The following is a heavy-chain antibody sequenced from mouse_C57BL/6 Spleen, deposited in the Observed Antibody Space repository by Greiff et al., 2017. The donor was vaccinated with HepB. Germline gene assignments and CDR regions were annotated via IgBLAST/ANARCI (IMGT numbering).Heavy chain of an antibody. J-gene: IGHJ3*01. CDR3: AREITTRFSFAY. CDR1: GFTFSDYG. CDR2: ISSGSSTI. Sequence: EVKLMESGGGLVKPGGSLKLSCAASGFTFSDYGMHWVRQAPEKGLEWVAYISSGSSTIYYADTVKGRFTISRDNAKNTLFLQMTSLRSEDTAMYCCAREITTRFSFAYWGQGTIVTVSA. D-gene: IGHD2-4*01. V-gene: IGHV5-17*01.